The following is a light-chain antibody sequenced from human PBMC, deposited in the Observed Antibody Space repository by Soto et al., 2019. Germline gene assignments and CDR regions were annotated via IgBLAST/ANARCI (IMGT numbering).Light chain of an antibody. CDR1: QGIRTY. J-gene: IGKJ1*01. CDR3: LQSNRYPWT. V-gene: IGKV1-17*03. Sequence: DIQMTQSPSAMSASVGDRVTITCRASQGIRTYLAWFQQKPGKVPKRLIFSASSVQSGVPSRFSGSGSGTEFTLTISSLQLEDVATYYCLQSNRYPWTFGQGTKVDIK. CDR2: SAS.